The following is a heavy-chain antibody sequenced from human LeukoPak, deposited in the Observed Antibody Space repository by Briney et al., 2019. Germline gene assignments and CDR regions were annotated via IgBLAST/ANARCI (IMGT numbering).Heavy chain of an antibody. D-gene: IGHD3-22*01. CDR2: ISYSGST. J-gene: IGHJ4*02. CDR1: GASISSYY. CDR3: ARDLGYDSSGSVAY. V-gene: IGHV4-59*12. Sequence: PSETLSLTCTVSGASISSYYWSWIRQPPGKGLEWIGYISYSGSTNYNPSLKSRVTISADTSKNQVSLTLSSVTAADTAVYYCARDLGYDSSGSVAYWGQGTLVTVSS.